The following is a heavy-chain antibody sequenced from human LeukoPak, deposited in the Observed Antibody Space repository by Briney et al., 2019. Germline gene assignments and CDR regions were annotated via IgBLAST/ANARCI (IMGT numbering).Heavy chain of an antibody. CDR2: MYYSGST. Sequence: SETLSLTCTVSGGSMSRYDWSWIRQPPGKGLEWIGYMYYSGSTKYNPSLKSRVTISVDTSKNQFSLKLSSVTAADTAVYYCARSSTGSYFDYWGQGTLVTVSS. CDR1: GGSMSRYD. D-gene: IGHD3-3*02. V-gene: IGHV4-59*01. CDR3: ARSSTGSYFDY. J-gene: IGHJ4*02.